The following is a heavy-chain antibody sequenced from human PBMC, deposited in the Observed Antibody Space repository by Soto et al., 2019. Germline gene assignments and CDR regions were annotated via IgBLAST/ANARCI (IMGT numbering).Heavy chain of an antibody. V-gene: IGHV1-18*01. D-gene: IGHD6-13*01. CDR3: ARVKWDSSSWYSIYYYGMDA. CDR1: GYTFTSYG. Sequence: QVQLVQSGADVQKPGASVKVSCKASGYTFTSYGISWVRQAPGQGLEWMGWITAYNGNTNYAQKLQDRVTMTSDTSTNTAYMELRSLRADDTAVYYFARVKWDSSSWYSIYYYGMDAWGQGTTVTVSS. J-gene: IGHJ6*02. CDR2: ITAYNGNT.